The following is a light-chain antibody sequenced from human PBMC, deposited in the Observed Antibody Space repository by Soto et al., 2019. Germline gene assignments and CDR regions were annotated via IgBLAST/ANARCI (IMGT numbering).Light chain of an antibody. CDR3: QQYNSYSRT. CDR2: DAS. CDR1: QSISSY. Sequence: TQSPATLSVSPGQRVTLSCRASQSISSYLAWYQQRPGQPSRLLIYDASNRATGIPARFSGSGSGTEFTLTISSLQPDDFATYYCQQYNSYSRTFGQGTKVDIK. V-gene: IGKV3D-15*01. J-gene: IGKJ1*01.